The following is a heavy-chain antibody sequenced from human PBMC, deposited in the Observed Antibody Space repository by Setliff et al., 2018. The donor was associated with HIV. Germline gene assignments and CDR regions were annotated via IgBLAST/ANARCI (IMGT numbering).Heavy chain of an antibody. J-gene: IGHJ3*02. V-gene: IGHV4-30-2*01. CDR3: AIPLTTSYQVWGDVFDI. Sequence: SETLSLTCAVSGGSISSGGYSWSWIRQPPGKGLEWTGYIYHSGSTYYNPSRKSRVTISVDRSKNQFSLKPSYVTAADTAVYYCAIPLTTSYQVWGDVFDIWGQGTMVTVSS. D-gene: IGHD3-16*01. CDR1: GGSISSGGYS. CDR2: IYHSGST.